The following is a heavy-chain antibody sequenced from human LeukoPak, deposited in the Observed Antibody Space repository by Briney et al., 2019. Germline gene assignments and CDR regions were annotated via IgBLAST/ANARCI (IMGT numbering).Heavy chain of an antibody. CDR2: ISGSGGST. Sequence: GGSLRLSCAASGFTFSSYAMSWVRQAPGKGLEWVSAISGSGGSTYYADSVKGRFTISRDNSKNTLYLQMNSLRAEDTAVYYCARSLLSYYYYYMDIWGKGTTVTISS. CDR1: GFTFSSYA. J-gene: IGHJ6*03. CDR3: ARSLLSYYYYYMDI. V-gene: IGHV3-23*01. D-gene: IGHD2-15*01.